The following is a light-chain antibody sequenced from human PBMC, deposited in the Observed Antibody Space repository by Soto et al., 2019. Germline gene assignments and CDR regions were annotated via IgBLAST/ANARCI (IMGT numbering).Light chain of an antibody. J-gene: IGLJ3*02. V-gene: IGLV4-60*02. Sequence: QSVLTQSSSASASLGSSVKLTCTLSSGHSSYIIAWHQQQPGKAPRYLMKLEGSGSYNKGSGVPDRISGSSTGADRYLTISNLPFEDEADYYCATWHSNTRVFCVGTKLTVL. CDR3: ATWHSNTRV. CDR1: SGHSSYI. CDR2: LEGSGSY.